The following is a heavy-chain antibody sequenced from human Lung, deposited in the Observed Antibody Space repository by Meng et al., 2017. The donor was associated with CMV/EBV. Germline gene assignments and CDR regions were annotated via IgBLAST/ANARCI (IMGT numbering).Heavy chain of an antibody. CDR1: GYTLTTYG. J-gene: IGHJ6*02. Sequence: SXXVSCKASGYTLTTYGINWVRQAPGQGLEWMGWVNPYNGDGGYAQRFQGRITVTTDTSINTAYLELTSLRSDDTAVYYCVRAVHGLEIWGQGTTVTVSS. D-gene: IGHD4-17*01. V-gene: IGHV1-8*01. CDR2: VNPYNGDG. CDR3: VRAVHGLEI.